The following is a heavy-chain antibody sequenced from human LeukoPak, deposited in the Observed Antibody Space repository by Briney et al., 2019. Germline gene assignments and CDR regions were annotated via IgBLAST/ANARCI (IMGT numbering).Heavy chain of an antibody. V-gene: IGHV4-4*07. CDR2: IYTSGST. J-gene: IGHJ4*02. Sequence: SETLSLTCTVSGGSISSYYWSWIRQPAGKGLEWIGRIYTSGSTNYNPSLKSRVTMSVDTSKNQFSLKLSSVTAADTAVYYCARGVVPAAIREYYFDYWGQGTLVTVSS. D-gene: IGHD2-2*01. CDR3: ARGVVPAAIREYYFDY. CDR1: GGSISSYY.